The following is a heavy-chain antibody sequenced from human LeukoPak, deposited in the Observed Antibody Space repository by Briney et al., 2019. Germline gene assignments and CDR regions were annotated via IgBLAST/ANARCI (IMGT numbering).Heavy chain of an antibody. Sequence: GGSLRLSCAASGFTFSSYSMNWVRQAPGKGLEWVSSISSSSSYIYYADSVKGRFTISRDNAENSLYLQMNSLRAEDTAVYYCARDREVGATKSYYYYYGMDVWGQGTTVTVSS. D-gene: IGHD1-26*01. CDR2: ISSSSSYI. CDR1: GFTFSSYS. V-gene: IGHV3-21*01. CDR3: ARDREVGATKSYYYYYGMDV. J-gene: IGHJ6*02.